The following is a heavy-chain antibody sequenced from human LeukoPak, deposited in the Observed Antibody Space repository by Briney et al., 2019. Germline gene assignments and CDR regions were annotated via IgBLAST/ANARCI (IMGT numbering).Heavy chain of an antibody. CDR1: GGSISGTNW. CDR2: ISLAGQT. Sequence: SGTLSLTCGVSGGSISGTNWWSWVRPPPGQGLEWIGEISLAGQTNYNPSLNGRVTMSLDKSSNQLSLHLTSVTAADTATYFCSRESGPFCPFGYWGQGALVIVSS. J-gene: IGHJ4*02. V-gene: IGHV4-4*02. CDR3: SRESGPFCPFGY. D-gene: IGHD1-26*01.